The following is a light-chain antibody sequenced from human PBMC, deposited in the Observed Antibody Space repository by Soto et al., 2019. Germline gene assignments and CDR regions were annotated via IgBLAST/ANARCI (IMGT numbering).Light chain of an antibody. CDR2: GAS. CDR3: QQYNNWPIT. CDR1: QNILSN. Sequence: EIVMTQSPATLSVSPGERVTLSCRASQNILSNLAWYQQKPGQAPRXLIYGASTRATGIPARFSGSGSGTEFTITISSLQSEDFEVYYGQQYNNWPITFGQGTRLEIK. J-gene: IGKJ5*01. V-gene: IGKV3-15*01.